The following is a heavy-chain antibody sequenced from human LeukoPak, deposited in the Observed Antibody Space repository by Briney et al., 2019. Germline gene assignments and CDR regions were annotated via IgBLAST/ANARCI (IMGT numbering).Heavy chain of an antibody. V-gene: IGHV3-21*01. CDR1: GFTFSSYS. Sequence: GGSLRLPCAASGFTFSSYSMNWVRQAPGKGLEWVSSISSSSSYIYYADSVKGRFTISRDNAKNSLYLQMNSLRAEDTAVYYCARHYYDSSVLDAFDIWGQGTMVTVSS. D-gene: IGHD3-22*01. J-gene: IGHJ3*02. CDR3: ARHYYDSSVLDAFDI. CDR2: ISSSSSYI.